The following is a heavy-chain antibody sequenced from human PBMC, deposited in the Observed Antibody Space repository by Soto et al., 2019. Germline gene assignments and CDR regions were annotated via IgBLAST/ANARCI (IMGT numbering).Heavy chain of an antibody. CDR3: ARRAWHSYSAIDV. Sequence: GQLVESGGGEVQPGRSLRLSCAASGFKFTDFALHWVRQAPGKGLEWVAIIAYDGSEKHYADSVKGRFAISRDKPKNTLYLEMNSLRPEDTAVYFCARRAWHSYSAIDVWGQGTTVTVFS. CDR2: IAYDGSEK. D-gene: IGHD1-26*01. J-gene: IGHJ6*02. V-gene: IGHV3-30*09. CDR1: GFKFTDFA.